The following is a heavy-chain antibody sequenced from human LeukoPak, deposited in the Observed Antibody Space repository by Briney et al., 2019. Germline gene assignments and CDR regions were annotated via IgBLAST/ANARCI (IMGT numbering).Heavy chain of an antibody. D-gene: IGHD2-15*01. CDR1: GGSISSGAYY. CDR2: ISYTGST. V-gene: IGHV4-31*03. Sequence: SQTLSLTCTVSGGSISSGAYYWSWIRQHPGKCLECIGYISYTGSTYYNPSLKSRVTISVDTYKNQFSLKLSSVTAADTAVYYCARPNCSGGSCYSADHWGQGTLVTVSS. J-gene: IGHJ5*02. CDR3: ARPNCSGGSCYSADH.